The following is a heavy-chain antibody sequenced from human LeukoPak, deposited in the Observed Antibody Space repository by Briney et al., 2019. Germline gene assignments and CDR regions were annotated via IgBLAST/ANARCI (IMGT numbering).Heavy chain of an antibody. Sequence: PSETLSLTCTVSGGSISSYYWSWIRQPAGKGLEWIGRIYTSGSTNYNPSLKSRVTMSVETSKNQLSLKLSSVTAADTAVYYCARESRYISSWYTDYWGQGTLVTVSS. V-gene: IGHV4-4*07. CDR3: ARESRYISSWYTDY. D-gene: IGHD6-13*01. CDR2: IYTSGST. CDR1: GGSISSYY. J-gene: IGHJ4*02.